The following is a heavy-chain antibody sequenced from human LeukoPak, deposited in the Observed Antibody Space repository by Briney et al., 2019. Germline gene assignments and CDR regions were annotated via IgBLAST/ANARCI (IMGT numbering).Heavy chain of an antibody. Sequence: GSLRLSCAVFGFTLSSYAMHWVRQPPGKGLEWIGEIYHSGSTNYNPSLKSRVTISVDKSKNQFSLKLSSVTAADTAVYYCARGHYDILTGYNDYWGQGTLVTVSS. CDR2: IYHSGST. CDR3: ARGHYDILTGYNDY. CDR1: GFTLSSYA. J-gene: IGHJ4*02. D-gene: IGHD3-9*01. V-gene: IGHV4-4*02.